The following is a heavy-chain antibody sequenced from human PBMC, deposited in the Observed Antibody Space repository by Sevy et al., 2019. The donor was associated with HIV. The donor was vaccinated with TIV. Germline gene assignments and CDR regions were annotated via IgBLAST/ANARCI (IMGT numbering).Heavy chain of an antibody. D-gene: IGHD6-19*01. CDR3: ARELISGRYYGMDV. J-gene: IGHJ6*02. CDR1: GGSISSYY. V-gene: IGHV4-59*01. CDR2: IYYTGST. Sequence: SETLSLTYTVSGGSISSYYWSWIRQPPGKGLEWIGYIYYTGSTNYNPSLKSRVTISVDTSKNQFSLKLSSVTAADTAVYYCARELISGRYYGMDVWGQGTTATVSS.